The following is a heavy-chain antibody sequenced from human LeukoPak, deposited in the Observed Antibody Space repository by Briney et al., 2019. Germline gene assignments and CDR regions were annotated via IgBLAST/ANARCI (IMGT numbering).Heavy chain of an antibody. Sequence: GGSLRLSCAASGFIVSGKYMSWVRQAPGKGLEWVSVIRSDGSTSYADSVKGRFTISRDNSKNTLYLQMNSLRAEDTAVYYCAREGSFDSSGYNDALDTWGQGTMVTVTA. CDR1: GFIVSGKY. CDR3: AREGSFDSSGYNDALDT. CDR2: IRSDGST. J-gene: IGHJ3*02. D-gene: IGHD3-22*01. V-gene: IGHV3-53*01.